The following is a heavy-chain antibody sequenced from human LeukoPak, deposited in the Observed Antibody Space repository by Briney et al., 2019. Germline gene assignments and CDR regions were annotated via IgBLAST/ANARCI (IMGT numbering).Heavy chain of an antibody. D-gene: IGHD3-9*01. CDR2: FDPEDGET. Sequence: GGSLRLSCAASGFTFSSYAMHWVRQAPGKGLEWMGGFDPEDGETIYAQKFQGRVTMTEDTSTDTAYMELSSLKSEDTAVYYCPTGRARYFDWLFRSQYSFDYWGQGPLVTVS. CDR3: PTGRARYFDWLFRSQYSFDY. V-gene: IGHV1-24*01. CDR1: GFTFSSYA. J-gene: IGHJ4*02.